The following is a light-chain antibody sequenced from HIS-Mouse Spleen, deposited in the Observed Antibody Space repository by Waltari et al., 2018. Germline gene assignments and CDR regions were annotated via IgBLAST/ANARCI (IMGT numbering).Light chain of an antibody. Sequence: NFMLTQPHSVSESPGKTVTISCTRSSATIASTDVPRYQQRPGSAPTTVIYEDNQRPSGVPDRFSGSIDSSSNSASLTISGLKTEDEADYYCQSYDSSNLVFGGGTKLTVL. CDR3: QSYDSSNLV. V-gene: IGLV6-57*04. J-gene: IGLJ3*02. CDR1: SATIASTD. CDR2: EDN.